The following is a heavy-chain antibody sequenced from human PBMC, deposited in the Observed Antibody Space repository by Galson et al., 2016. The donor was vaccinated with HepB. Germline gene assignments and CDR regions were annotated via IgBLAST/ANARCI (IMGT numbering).Heavy chain of an antibody. CDR3: ARQQVVPVY. D-gene: IGHD6-13*01. CDR2: IKQDGSEK. J-gene: IGHJ4*02. Sequence: SLRLSCAASGFTFNRHWMNWVRQAPGKGLEWVANIKQDGSEKYYMDSVKGRFTISRDNSENSLYLQIDNLRAEDTAVYYCARQQVVPVYWGQGTLVTVSS. CDR1: GFTFNRHW. V-gene: IGHV3-7*03.